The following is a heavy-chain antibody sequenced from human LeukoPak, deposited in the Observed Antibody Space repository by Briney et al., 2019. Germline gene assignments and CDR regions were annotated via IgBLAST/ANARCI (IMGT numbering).Heavy chain of an antibody. CDR3: ARVRTYCSSTSCNYYGMDV. J-gene: IGHJ6*02. CDR2: IKQDGSEK. V-gene: IGHV3-7*01. CDR1: GFTFSSYW. D-gene: IGHD2-2*01. Sequence: GGSLRLSCAASGFTFSSYWMSWVRRAPGKGLEWVANIKQDGSEKYYVDSVKGRFTISRDNAKNSLYLQMNSLRAEDTAVYYCARVRTYCSSTSCNYYGMDVWGQGTTVTVSS.